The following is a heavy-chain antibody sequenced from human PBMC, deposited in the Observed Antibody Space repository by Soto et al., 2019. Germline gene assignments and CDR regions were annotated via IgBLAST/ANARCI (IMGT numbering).Heavy chain of an antibody. CDR2: ISGSGGST. Sequence: GGSLRLSCAASGFTFSSYAMSWVRQAPGKGLEWVSAISGSGGSTYYADSVKGRFTISRDNSKNTLYLQMNSLRAEDTAVYYCAKVPAAHYYYYYYMDVWGKGTTVTVSS. V-gene: IGHV3-23*01. J-gene: IGHJ6*03. D-gene: IGHD2-2*01. CDR1: GFTFSSYA. CDR3: AKVPAAHYYYYYYMDV.